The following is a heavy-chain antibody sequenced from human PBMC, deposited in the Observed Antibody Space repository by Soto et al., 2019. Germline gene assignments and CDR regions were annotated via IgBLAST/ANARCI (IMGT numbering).Heavy chain of an antibody. CDR3: AKAAYSSGWSHFDY. CDR2: ISYDGSNK. V-gene: IGHV3-30*18. J-gene: IGHJ4*02. D-gene: IGHD6-19*01. CDR1: GFPFSSYG. Sequence: SLRLSCAASGFPFSSYGMHWVRQAPGKGLEWVAVISYDGSNKYYADSVKGRFTISRDNSKNTLYLQMNSLRAEDTAVYYCAKAAYSSGWSHFDYWGQGTLVTVSS.